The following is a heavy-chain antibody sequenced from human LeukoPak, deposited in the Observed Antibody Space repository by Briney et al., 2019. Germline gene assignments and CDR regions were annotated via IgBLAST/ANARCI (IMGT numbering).Heavy chain of an antibody. Sequence: ASVKVSCKASGGTFSSYAISWVRQAPGQGLEWMGIINPSGGSTSYAQKFQGRVTMTRDMSTSTVYMELSSLRSEDTAVYYCGREGPQNNWFDPWGQGTLVTVSS. CDR2: INPSGGST. CDR3: GREGPQNNWFDP. J-gene: IGHJ5*02. CDR1: GGTFSSYA. V-gene: IGHV1-46*01.